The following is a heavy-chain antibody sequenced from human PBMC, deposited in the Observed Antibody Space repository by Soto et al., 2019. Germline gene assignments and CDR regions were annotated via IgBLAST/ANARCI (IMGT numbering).Heavy chain of an antibody. J-gene: IGHJ4*02. CDR3: ATPGVGATTYWAY. Sequence: QVQLQESGPGLVKPSETLSLTCTVSGGSVSSGSYYWSWIRQPPGKGLEWFGYIYYSGSTNYNPSFRSRGAMSVDTAKNQSSLKLSSVTAADTAVYYCATPGVGATTYWAYWGQGTLVTVSS. V-gene: IGHV4-61*01. CDR2: IYYSGST. D-gene: IGHD1-26*01. CDR1: GGSVSSGSYY.